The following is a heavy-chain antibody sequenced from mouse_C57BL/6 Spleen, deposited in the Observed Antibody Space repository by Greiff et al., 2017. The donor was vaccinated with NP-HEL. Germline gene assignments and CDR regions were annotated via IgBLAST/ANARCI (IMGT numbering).Heavy chain of an antibody. Sequence: QVQLQQPGAELVKPGASVKLSCKASGYTFTSYWMHWVKQRPGQGLEWIGMIHPNSGSTNYNEKFKSKATLTVDKSSSTAYMQLSSLTSEDSAVYYCASPDSSGPYYFDYWGQGTTLTVSS. CDR2: IHPNSGST. V-gene: IGHV1-64*01. D-gene: IGHD3-2*02. J-gene: IGHJ2*01. CDR3: ASPDSSGPYYFDY. CDR1: GYTFTSYW.